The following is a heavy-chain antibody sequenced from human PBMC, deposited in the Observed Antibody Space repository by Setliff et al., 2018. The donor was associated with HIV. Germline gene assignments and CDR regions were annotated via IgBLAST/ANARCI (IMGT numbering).Heavy chain of an antibody. CDR2: IYTSGST. CDR3: ARGIYYYDSRRYYYYMDV. D-gene: IGHD3-22*01. J-gene: IGHJ6*03. V-gene: IGHV4-4*07. CDR1: GGSISSYY. Sequence: LSLTCTVSGGSISSYYWSWIRQPAGKGLEWIGRIYTSGSTNYNPSLKSRVTMSVDTSKNQFSLKLSSVTAADTAVYYCARGIYYYDSRRYYYYMDVWGKGTTVTVSS.